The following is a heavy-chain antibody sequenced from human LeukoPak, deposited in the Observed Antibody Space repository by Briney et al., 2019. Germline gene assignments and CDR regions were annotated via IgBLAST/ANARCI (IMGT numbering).Heavy chain of an antibody. CDR2: IRYDGSNK. Sequence: PGGSLRLSCAASGFTFSSYGMHWVRQAPGKGLEWVAFIRYDGSNKYYADSVKGRFTISRDNSKNTLYLQMNSLRAEDTAVYYCAKEDTQRNGYSSSGFDYWGQGTLVTVSS. J-gene: IGHJ4*02. CDR1: GFTFSSYG. V-gene: IGHV3-30*02. D-gene: IGHD6-13*01. CDR3: AKEDTQRNGYSSSGFDY.